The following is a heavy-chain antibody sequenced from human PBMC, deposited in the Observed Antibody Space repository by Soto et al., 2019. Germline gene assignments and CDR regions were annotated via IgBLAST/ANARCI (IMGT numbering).Heavy chain of an antibody. CDR3: ARGINYDFWSGYYPPSFPYYYYGMDV. CDR2: IYPGDSET. D-gene: IGHD3-3*01. Sequence: PGESLKISCKGSGYSFTSYWIGWVRQMAGRGLEWMGIIYPGDSETRYSPFFQGQVTISADKSISTAYLQWSSMTASDTDMYYSARGINYDFWSGYYPPSFPYYYYGMDVWGQGTTVTVSS. J-gene: IGHJ6*02. CDR1: GYSFTSYW. V-gene: IGHV5-51*01.